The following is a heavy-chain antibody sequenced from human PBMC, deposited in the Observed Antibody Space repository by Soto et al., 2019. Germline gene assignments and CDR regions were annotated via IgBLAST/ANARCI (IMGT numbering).Heavy chain of an antibody. Sequence: TLSLTCTVSGGSISSVGYYWSWIRQHPGKGLEWIGYIYYSGSTNYSPSFQGHVTISADKSISTAYLQWSSLKASDTAMYYCARLGYSSSSRVDPWGQGTLVTVSS. CDR2: IYYSGST. J-gene: IGHJ5*02. V-gene: IGHV4-31*01. D-gene: IGHD6-6*01. CDR1: GGSISSVGYY. CDR3: ARLGYSSSSRVDP.